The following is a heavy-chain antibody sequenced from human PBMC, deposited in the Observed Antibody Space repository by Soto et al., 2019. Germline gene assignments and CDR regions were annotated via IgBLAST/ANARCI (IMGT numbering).Heavy chain of an antibody. Sequence: QVQLVQSGPEVTMPGASVKVSCKTSGYTFTAYGLAWLRQAPGQRPEWLGWVGTANANTNYAEKFQGRVTMTSDRSQTTTYMELRGLRSDDTAVYYGARELNTDPTAYYSFAYWGQGTLVTVSS. CDR1: GYTFTAYG. V-gene: IGHV1-18*01. CDR3: ARELNTDPTAYYSFAY. J-gene: IGHJ4*02. D-gene: IGHD3-9*01. CDR2: VGTANANT.